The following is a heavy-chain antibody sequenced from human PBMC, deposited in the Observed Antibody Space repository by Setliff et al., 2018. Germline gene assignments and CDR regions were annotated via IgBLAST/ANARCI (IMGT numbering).Heavy chain of an antibody. J-gene: IGHJ4*02. CDR2: SEST. D-gene: IGHD1-26*01. CDR3: ARHPSSGSYYGGSIFYFDD. V-gene: IGHV4-39*01. Sequence: SETLSLTCTVSDGSIRSGDYWGWIRQSPGKGLEWIGTSESTYNNPSLKTRVTISVDTSKNQFSLKLSFVTAADTAVYYCARHPSSGSYYGGSIFYFDDWGPGILVTVSS. CDR1: DGSIRSGDY.